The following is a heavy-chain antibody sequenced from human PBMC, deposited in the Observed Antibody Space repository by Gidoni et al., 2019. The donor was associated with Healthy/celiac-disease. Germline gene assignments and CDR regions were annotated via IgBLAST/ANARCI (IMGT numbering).Heavy chain of an antibody. V-gene: IGHV3-66*01. CDR1: GFTVSNNY. J-gene: IGHJ6*02. CDR3: ARDNGYSSGWSPYYYGMDV. Sequence: EVQLVESGGGLVQPGGSLGLSCAASGFTVSNNYMSWVRQAPGRGLEWVSVIYSGGSTYYADSVNGRFTISRDNSKNTLYLQMNSLRAEDTAVYYCARDNGYSSGWSPYYYGMDVWGQGTTVTVSS. CDR2: IYSGGST. D-gene: IGHD6-19*01.